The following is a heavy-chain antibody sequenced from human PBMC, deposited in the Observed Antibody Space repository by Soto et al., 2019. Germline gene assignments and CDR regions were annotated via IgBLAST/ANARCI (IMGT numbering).Heavy chain of an antibody. Sequence: PWETLSLTCSVSGDSISTVDYFWAWIRQPPGQALEYIGYIYKSTTTYYNPSFESRVAISLDTSKSQFSLNVTSVTAADTAVYFCARGRYGLAGRCFPNWFDSWGKGTLGTGSS. CDR1: GDSISTVDYF. D-gene: IGHD3-10*01. CDR3: ARGRYGLAGRCFPNWFDS. V-gene: IGHV4-30-4*01. CDR2: IYKSTTT. J-gene: IGHJ5*01.